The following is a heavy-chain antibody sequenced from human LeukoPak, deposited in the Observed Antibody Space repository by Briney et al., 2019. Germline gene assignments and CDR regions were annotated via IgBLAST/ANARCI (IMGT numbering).Heavy chain of an antibody. CDR3: ARGPDNWNSFFDY. CDR1: GGSISNYH. V-gene: IGHV4-59*01. D-gene: IGHD1-20*01. Sequence: SETLSLTCAVSGGSISNYHWSWIRQSPGKGLEWIGYIYYLGSTDYNPSLKSRVTISVDTSKNQFSLKLNSMTAADTAVYYCARGPDNWNSFFDYWGQGTLVTVSS. J-gene: IGHJ4*02. CDR2: IYYLGST.